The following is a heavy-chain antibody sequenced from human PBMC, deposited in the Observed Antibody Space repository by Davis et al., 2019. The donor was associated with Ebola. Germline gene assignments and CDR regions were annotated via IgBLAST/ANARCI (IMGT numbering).Heavy chain of an antibody. CDR2: ISWNSGSI. D-gene: IGHD3-22*01. J-gene: IGHJ4*02. Sequence: GGSLRLSCAASGFTFDDYAMHWVRHAPGKGLEWVSGISWNSGSIGYADSVKGRFTISRDNAKNSLYLQMNSLRAEDTALYYCARQVVVRYFDYWGQGTLVTVSS. CDR3: ARQVVVRYFDY. V-gene: IGHV3-9*01. CDR1: GFTFDDYA.